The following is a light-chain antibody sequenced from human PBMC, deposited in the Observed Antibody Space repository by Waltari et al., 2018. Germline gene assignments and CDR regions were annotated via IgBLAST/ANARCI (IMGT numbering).Light chain of an antibody. Sequence: DIVMTQSPDSLALSVGERASINCKSSQSVLYWSNNKNYLAWYQQKPGHPPKLLIYWASTRDSGVPDRVSGSGSGSDFTLTISSLQAEDVAFYYCQQYYTTPFTFGPGTKVAIK. CDR3: QQYYTTPFT. J-gene: IGKJ3*01. CDR2: WAS. CDR1: QSVLYWSNNKNY. V-gene: IGKV4-1*01.